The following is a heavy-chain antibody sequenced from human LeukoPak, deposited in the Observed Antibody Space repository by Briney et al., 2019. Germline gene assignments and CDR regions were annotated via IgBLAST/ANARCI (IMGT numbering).Heavy chain of an antibody. V-gene: IGHV3-66*01. D-gene: IGHD6-19*01. CDR1: GFTVRSYY. Sequence: AGGSLRLSCAASGFTVRSYYMAWVRQAPGKGLEWVSVIYSGGDTYYADSVKGRFAISRDNSKNIIYLEMSSLKAEDTAVYYCAKERNLEIAVAGTIFDYWGQGTLVTVSS. CDR2: IYSGGDT. CDR3: AKERNLEIAVAGTIFDY. J-gene: IGHJ4*02.